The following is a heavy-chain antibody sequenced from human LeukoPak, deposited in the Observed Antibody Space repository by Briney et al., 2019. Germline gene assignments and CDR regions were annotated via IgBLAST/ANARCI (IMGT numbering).Heavy chain of an antibody. D-gene: IGHD4-11*01. CDR3: ANGWPTATRNFDL. CDR2: ISASGGGT. J-gene: IGHJ4*02. V-gene: IGHV3-23*01. Sequence: GGSLRLSCTASGLTFSNYAMSWVRQAPGKGLEWVSAISASGGGTYYADSVKGRFTISRDNSKNTLYLQMNSLRGEDTAVYYCANGWPTATRNFDLWGQGTLVTVST. CDR1: GLTFSNYA.